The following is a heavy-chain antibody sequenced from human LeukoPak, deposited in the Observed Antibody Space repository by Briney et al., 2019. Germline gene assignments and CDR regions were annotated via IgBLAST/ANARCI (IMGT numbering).Heavy chain of an antibody. V-gene: IGHV3-49*04. D-gene: IGHD3-3*01. CDR2: IRSKAYGGTT. CDR3: TRDQYYDFWSGYLESYYYYMDV. J-gene: IGHJ6*03. CDR1: GFTFGDYA. Sequence: GGSLRLSCTASGFTFGDYAMSWVRQAPGKGLEWVGFIRSKAYGGTTEYAASVKGRFTISRDDSKSIAYLQMNSLKTEDTAVYYCTRDQYYDFWSGYLESYYYYMDVWGKGTTVTVSS.